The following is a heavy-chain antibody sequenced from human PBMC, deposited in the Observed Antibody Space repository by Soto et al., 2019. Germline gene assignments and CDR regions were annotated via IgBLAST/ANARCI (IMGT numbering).Heavy chain of an antibody. CDR1: GFTFSSYG. D-gene: IGHD3-10*01. CDR2: ISYDGSNK. J-gene: IGHJ4*02. Sequence: PGGSLRLSCAASGFTFSSYGMHWVRQAPGKGLEWVAVISYDGSNKYYADSVKGRFTISRDNSKNTLYLQMNNLRAEDSGLYYCTRGPRPISTGTGAYWGQGTQVTVSS. CDR3: TRGPRPISTGTGAY. V-gene: IGHV3-30*03.